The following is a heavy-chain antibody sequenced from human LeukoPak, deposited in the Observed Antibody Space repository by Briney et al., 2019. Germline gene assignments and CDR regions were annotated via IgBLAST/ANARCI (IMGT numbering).Heavy chain of an antibody. CDR2: INHSGST. V-gene: IGHV4-34*01. J-gene: IGHJ4*02. CDR1: GGCFSGYY. Sequence: SETLSLTCAVYGGCFSGYYWSWIRQPPGKGLEWIGEINHSGSTNYNPSLKSRVTISVDTSKNQFSLKLSSVTAADTAVYYCARLDGEYWGQGTLVTVSS. CDR3: ARLDGEY. D-gene: IGHD7-27*01.